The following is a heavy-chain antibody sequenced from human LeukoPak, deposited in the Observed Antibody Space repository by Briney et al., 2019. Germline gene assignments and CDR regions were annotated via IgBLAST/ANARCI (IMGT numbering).Heavy chain of an antibody. D-gene: IGHD6-6*01. V-gene: IGHV3-23*01. J-gene: IGHJ4*02. CDR1: GFTFSSYT. Sequence: PGGSLRLSCAASGFTFSSYTMSWVRQAPGKGLEWVSSIRDSGGSTYYADSVKGRFTISRDNSKNTLYLQMNSLRVDDTAIYYCAKARGSPEVDYWGQGTLVTVSS. CDR3: AKARGSPEVDY. CDR2: IRDSGGST.